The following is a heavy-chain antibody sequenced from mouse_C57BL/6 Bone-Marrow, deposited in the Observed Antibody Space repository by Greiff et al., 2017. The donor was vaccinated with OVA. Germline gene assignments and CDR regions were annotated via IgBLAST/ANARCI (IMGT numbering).Heavy chain of an antibody. J-gene: IGHJ3*01. Sequence: DVQLQESGGDLVKPGGSLKLSCAASGFTFSSYGMSWVRQTPDKRLEWVATISSGGSYTYYPDSVKGRFTISRDNAKNTLYLKMSSLKSEDTAMYYWARTGGGYGYDPWGQGTLVTVSA. D-gene: IGHD2-2*01. CDR2: ISSGGSYT. CDR1: GFTFSSYG. CDR3: ARTGGGYGYDP. V-gene: IGHV5-6*01.